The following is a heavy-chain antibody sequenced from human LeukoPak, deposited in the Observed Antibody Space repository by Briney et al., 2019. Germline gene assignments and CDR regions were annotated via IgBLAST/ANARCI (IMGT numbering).Heavy chain of an antibody. CDR2: IYYSGST. V-gene: IGHV4-59*08. CDR3: ARRGGSSWREYYFDY. CDR1: VGSLSSYY. Sequence: SETLSLTCTVSVGSLSSYYWSWIRQPPGKGLEWIGYIYYSGSTNYNPSLKSRVTISVDTSKNQFSLKLSSVTAADTAVYYCARRGGSSWREYYFDYWGQGTLVTVSS. D-gene: IGHD6-13*01. J-gene: IGHJ4*02.